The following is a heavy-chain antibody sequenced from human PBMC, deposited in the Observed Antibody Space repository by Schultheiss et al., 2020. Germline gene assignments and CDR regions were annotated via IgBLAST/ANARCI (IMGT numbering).Heavy chain of an antibody. V-gene: IGHV4-39*01. CDR1: GASISSSNYY. Sequence: SETLSLTCTVSGASISSSNYYWGWIRQPPGKGLEWIGNIYYSGRTYSNPSLKRRIAISLDTSKNQFSVHLSSVTVADTAVYFCATTHSSLNDFWGQGTLVTVSS. J-gene: IGHJ4*02. CDR3: ATTHSSLNDF. CDR2: IYYSGRT. D-gene: IGHD6-13*01.